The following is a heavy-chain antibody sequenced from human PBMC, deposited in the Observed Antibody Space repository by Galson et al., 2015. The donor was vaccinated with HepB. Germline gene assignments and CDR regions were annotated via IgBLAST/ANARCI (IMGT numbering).Heavy chain of an antibody. CDR3: ARGSKSEDYYYYGLDV. CDR2: TRNKANSYTT. Sequence: SLRLSCAASGFTFSDHYMDWVRQAPGKGLEWVGRTRNKANSYTTQYAASVKGRFTISRDDSINSLYLQMNTLKTEDTAVYYCARGSKSEDYYYYGLDVWGQGTTVTVSS. CDR1: GFTFSDHY. J-gene: IGHJ6*02. V-gene: IGHV3-72*01.